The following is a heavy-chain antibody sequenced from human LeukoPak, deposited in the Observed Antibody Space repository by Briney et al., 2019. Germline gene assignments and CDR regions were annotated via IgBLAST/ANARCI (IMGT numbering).Heavy chain of an antibody. CDR3: ARYIWGSYPTFEDY. J-gene: IGHJ4*02. D-gene: IGHD3-16*02. CDR2: ISYSGST. Sequence: SETLSLTCAVYGGSFSGYYWSWIRQPPGKGLEWIGYISYSGSTNYNPSLKSRVTISVDTSKNQFSLKLSSVTAADTAVYYCARYIWGSYPTFEDYWGQGTLVTVSS. CDR1: GGSFSGYY. V-gene: IGHV4-59*01.